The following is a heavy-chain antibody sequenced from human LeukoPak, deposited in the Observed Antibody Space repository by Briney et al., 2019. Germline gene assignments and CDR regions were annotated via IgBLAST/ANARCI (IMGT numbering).Heavy chain of an antibody. Sequence: ASVKVSCKASGYTFTSYDINWVRQATGQGLEWMGWMNPNSGNTGYAQKLQGRVTMTTDTSTSTAYMELRSLRSDDTAVYYCARGDYYDSSGTNWFDPWGQGTLVTVSS. CDR2: MNPNSGNT. CDR1: GYTFTSYD. D-gene: IGHD3-22*01. J-gene: IGHJ5*02. CDR3: ARGDYYDSSGTNWFDP. V-gene: IGHV1-8*01.